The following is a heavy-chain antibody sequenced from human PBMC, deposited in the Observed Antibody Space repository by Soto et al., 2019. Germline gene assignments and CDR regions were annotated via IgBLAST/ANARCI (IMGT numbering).Heavy chain of an antibody. CDR1: GGSISSGDYY. Sequence: QVQLQESGPGLVKPSQTLSLTCTVSGGSISSGDYYWSRFRQHPAKGLEWFGYIYYSGSTYNNPSLQRRVTIAVDTSTTQYSLKLSSVTAADTAVYYCARWWSGSRQGFDPWGQGTLVTVSS. CDR2: IYYSGST. V-gene: IGHV4-31*03. J-gene: IGHJ5*02. D-gene: IGHD3-3*01. CDR3: ARWWSGSRQGFDP.